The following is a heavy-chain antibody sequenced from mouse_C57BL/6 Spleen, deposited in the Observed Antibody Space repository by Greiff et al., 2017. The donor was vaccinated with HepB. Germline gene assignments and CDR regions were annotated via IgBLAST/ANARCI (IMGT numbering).Heavy chain of an antibody. Sequence: QVQLKQSGAELVRPGASVKLSCKASGYTFTDYYINWVKQRPGQGLEWIARIYPGSGNTYYNEKFKGKATLTAEKSSSTAYMQLSSLTSEDSAVYFCARGATVSDYAMDYWGQGTSVIVSS. V-gene: IGHV1-76*01. CDR3: ARGATVSDYAMDY. CDR1: GYTFTDYY. CDR2: IYPGSGNT. D-gene: IGHD1-1*01. J-gene: IGHJ4*01.